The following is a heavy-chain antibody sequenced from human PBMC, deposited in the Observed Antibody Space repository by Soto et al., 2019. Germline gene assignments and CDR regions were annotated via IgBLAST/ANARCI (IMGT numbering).Heavy chain of an antibody. CDR2: ISPSGDWV. CDR3: AREPPGTGVFEY. J-gene: IGHJ4*02. V-gene: IGHV1-46*02. D-gene: IGHD7-27*01. Sequence: QVQLVQSGAEVKNSGASVKVSCKASGFTLNTYHIHWMRQAPGQGLEWMGLISPSGDWVAYAQKFQGRVTLTRDTPVTTVHMELTSLRSEDTGIYYCAREPPGTGVFEYGGQGTLVTVSS. CDR1: GFTLNTYH.